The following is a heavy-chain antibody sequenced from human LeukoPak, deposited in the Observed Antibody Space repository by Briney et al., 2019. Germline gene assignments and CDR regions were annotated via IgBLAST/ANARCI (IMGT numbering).Heavy chain of an antibody. D-gene: IGHD3-9*01. CDR1: GFTVSSNY. CDR2: IYSGGST. Sequence: PGGSLRLSCAASGFTVSSNYMSWVRQAPGKGLEWVSVIYSGGSTYYADSVKGRFTISRHNSKNTLYLQMNGLRAEDTAVYYCARSPNYDILTGYDLYYFDYWGQGTLVTVSS. CDR3: ARSPNYDILTGYDLYYFDY. J-gene: IGHJ4*02. V-gene: IGHV3-53*04.